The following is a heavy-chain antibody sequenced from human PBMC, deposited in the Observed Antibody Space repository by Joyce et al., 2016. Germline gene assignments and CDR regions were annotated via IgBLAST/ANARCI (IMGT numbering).Heavy chain of an antibody. CDR3: TTPSCAN. D-gene: IGHD2-2*01. CDR1: GIIFSSKE. V-gene: IGHV3-48*03. Sequence: EVHLVESGGGLVQPGGSLRLSCAASGIIFSSKEMNWVRQAPGKGLEWISSINSDDSRSHYADSVRGRFTISRDNARNSLYLEMNYLRVEDTAIYYCTTPSCANWGQGSLVTVSS. CDR2: INSDDSRS. J-gene: IGHJ4*02.